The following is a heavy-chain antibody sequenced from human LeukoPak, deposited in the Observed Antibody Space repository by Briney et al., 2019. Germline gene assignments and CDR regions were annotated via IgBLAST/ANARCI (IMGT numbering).Heavy chain of an antibody. CDR2: TYYRSKWYN. J-gene: IGHJ4*02. D-gene: IGHD3-16*01. V-gene: IGHV6-1*01. CDR3: ARDGRGSEDLQEVGYFDY. CDR1: GDSVSSNSAA. Sequence: SQTLSLTCAISGDSVSSNSAAWNWIRQSPSRGLEWLGRTYYRSKWYNDYAVSVKSRITINPDTSKNQFSLQLNSVTPEDTAVYYCARDGRGSEDLQEVGYFDYWGQGTLVTVSS.